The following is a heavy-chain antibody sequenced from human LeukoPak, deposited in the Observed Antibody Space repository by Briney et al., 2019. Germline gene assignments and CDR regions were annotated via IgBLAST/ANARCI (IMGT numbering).Heavy chain of an antibody. Sequence: GGSLRLSCAASGFTFTTYAMSWVRQAPGRGLEWVSGISGSGGSTYYPDSVKGRFTISRDIYKDTLHLQMNSLRAEDTAVYYCAKDLTVTPVSIFDSWGQGTLVTVSS. J-gene: IGHJ4*02. CDR2: ISGSGGST. CDR1: GFTFTTYA. V-gene: IGHV3-23*01. CDR3: AKDLTVTPVSIFDS. D-gene: IGHD4-17*01.